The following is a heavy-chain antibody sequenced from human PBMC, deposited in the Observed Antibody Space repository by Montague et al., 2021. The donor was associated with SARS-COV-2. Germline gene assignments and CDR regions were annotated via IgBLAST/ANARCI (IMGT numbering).Heavy chain of an antibody. J-gene: IGHJ4*02. CDR3: AHTNATGAWPIDY. V-gene: IGHV2-5*02. CDR1: GFSLSSTGVG. D-gene: IGHD1-14*01. CDR2: IYWDDDK. Sequence: PALVKPTQTLTLTCAFSGFSLSSTGVGVGRLRQPPGKSLEWLTLIYWDDDKRYNPSLSSRLAITKDTSKNQAVLTLTNLNAADTATYYCAHTNATGAWPIDYWGQGTLVTVSS.